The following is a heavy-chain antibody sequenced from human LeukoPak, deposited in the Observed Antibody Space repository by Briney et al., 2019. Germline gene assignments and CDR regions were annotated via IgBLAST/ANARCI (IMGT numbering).Heavy chain of an antibody. V-gene: IGHV3-23*01. Sequence: GGSLRLSCAASGLTFSSYAMSWVRQAPGKGLEWVSAISGSGGSTYYADSVKGRFTISRDNSKNTLYLQMNSLRAEDTAVYYCAKDSGYDIFDSLWGFDPWGQGTLVTVSS. CDR3: AKDSGYDIFDSLWGFDP. CDR2: ISGSGGST. CDR1: GLTFSSYA. D-gene: IGHD5-12*01. J-gene: IGHJ5*02.